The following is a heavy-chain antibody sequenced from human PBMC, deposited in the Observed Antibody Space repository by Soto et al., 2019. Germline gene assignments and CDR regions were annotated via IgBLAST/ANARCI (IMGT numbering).Heavy chain of an antibody. CDR2: ITWNSRVL. V-gene: IGHV3-9*01. Sequence: GGSLRLSCVGTGLNFDDFAMNWVRQAPGRGLEWVSGITWNSRVLAYADSVKGRFTISRDNARNSLYLQMDSLRDEDTALYYCAKGRYDFWSPYYFDSWGQGTLVTVSS. CDR3: AKGRYDFWSPYYFDS. J-gene: IGHJ4*02. CDR1: GLNFDDFA. D-gene: IGHD3-3*01.